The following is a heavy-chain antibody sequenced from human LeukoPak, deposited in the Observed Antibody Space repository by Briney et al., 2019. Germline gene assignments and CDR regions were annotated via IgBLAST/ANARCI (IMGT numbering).Heavy chain of an antibody. J-gene: IGHJ4*02. CDR3: ARPASSETAGNDY. V-gene: IGHV5-51*01. CDR1: GYSFTDYW. CDR2: IYPGDSDT. D-gene: IGHD1-1*01. Sequence: GESLKISCKGSGYSFTDYWIGWVRQMPGKGLEWMGIIYPGDSDTRYSPSFQGQVTISADKSISTAYLQWSSLKASDTAMYYCARPASSETAGNDYWGQGTLVTVSS.